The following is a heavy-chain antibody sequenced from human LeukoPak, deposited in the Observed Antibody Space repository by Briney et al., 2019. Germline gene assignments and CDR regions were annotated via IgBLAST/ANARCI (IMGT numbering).Heavy chain of an antibody. CDR1: GFTFSTYE. Sequence: GGSLRLSCAASGFTFSTYEMNWVRQAPGKGLEWVSYISTTGRTTKYADSVQGRFTMSRDNAKNSVFLQVNSLRADDTAVYYCAGKPRDGYNDGRFDFWGQGTLVTVSS. V-gene: IGHV3-48*03. D-gene: IGHD5-24*01. CDR3: AGKPRDGYNDGRFDF. J-gene: IGHJ4*02. CDR2: ISTTGRTT.